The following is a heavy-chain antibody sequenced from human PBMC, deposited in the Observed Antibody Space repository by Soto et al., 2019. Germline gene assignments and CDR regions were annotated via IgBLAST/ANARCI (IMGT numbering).Heavy chain of an antibody. J-gene: IGHJ6*02. V-gene: IGHV4-30-4*01. Sequence: SETLSLTCNVSGGSISSGDYYWTWIRQSPGKGLEWIGYIYYTGSTFYSPSLKSRVTISLDTSENHFSLDMNSVTAADTAVYFCARVSGHNTGYYSVYFMDVWGQGTTVS. CDR1: GGSISSGDYY. CDR3: ARVSGHNTGYYSVYFMDV. CDR2: IYYTGST. D-gene: IGHD5-18*01.